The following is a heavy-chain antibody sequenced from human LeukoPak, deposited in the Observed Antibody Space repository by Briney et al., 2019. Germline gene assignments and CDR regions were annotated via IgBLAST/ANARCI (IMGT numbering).Heavy chain of an antibody. CDR1: GFTFNNYN. J-gene: IGHJ6*02. CDR3: ARFSDNYYYYYGMDV. Sequence: GGSLRLSCAASGFTFNNYNMNWVRQAPGQGLEWVSSISRASSNIFYADSVKGRFTISRDNAKNSLYLQMNSLRAEDTAVYYCARFSDNYYYYYGMDVWGQGTTVTVS. V-gene: IGHV3-21*06. CDR2: ISRASSNI. D-gene: IGHD1-14*01.